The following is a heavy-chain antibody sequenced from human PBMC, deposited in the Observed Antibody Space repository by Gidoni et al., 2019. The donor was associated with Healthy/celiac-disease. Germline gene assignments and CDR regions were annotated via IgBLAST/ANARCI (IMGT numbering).Heavy chain of an antibody. CDR2: IYYSGST. CDR3: ASFSGTRGTFDY. V-gene: IGHV4-39*07. Sequence: QLQLQESGPGLVKPSETLSLTCTVSGGSISSSSYYWGWIRQPPGKGLEWIGSIYYSGSTYYNPSLKSRVTISVDTSKNQFSLKLSSVTAADTAVYYCASFSGTRGTFDYWGQGTLVTVSS. CDR1: GGSISSSSYY. J-gene: IGHJ4*02. D-gene: IGHD1-26*01.